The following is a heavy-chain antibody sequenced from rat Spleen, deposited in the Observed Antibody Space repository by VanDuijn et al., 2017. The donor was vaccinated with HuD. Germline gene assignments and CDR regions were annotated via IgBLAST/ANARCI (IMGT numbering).Heavy chain of an antibody. Sequence: EVQVVESGGGIVQPGRSMKLSCAASGFTFSNYDMVWVRQAPTKGLEWVTYINYDGGGTYYRDSVKGRFTISRDDAKNTLYLQMDSLRSEDTATYYCTTGTFWGQGVMVTVSS. J-gene: IGHJ2*01. CDR3: TTGTF. CDR2: INYDGGGT. V-gene: IGHV5-20*01. CDR1: GFTFSNYD.